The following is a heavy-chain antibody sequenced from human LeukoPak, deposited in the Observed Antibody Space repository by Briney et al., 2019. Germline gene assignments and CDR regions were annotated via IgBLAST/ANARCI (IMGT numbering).Heavy chain of an antibody. V-gene: IGHV3-53*01. Sequence: PGGSLRLSCAATGFTVSSNYMSWVRQAPGKGLEWVSLIYSGGSTYYADSVKGRFTISRDNSKNTLYLQVNSLRVEDTAVYYCARVTTVHQGDVFNIWGQGTMVTVSS. CDR3: ARVTTVHQGDVFNI. J-gene: IGHJ3*02. CDR2: IYSGGST. D-gene: IGHD4-17*01. CDR1: GFTVSSNY.